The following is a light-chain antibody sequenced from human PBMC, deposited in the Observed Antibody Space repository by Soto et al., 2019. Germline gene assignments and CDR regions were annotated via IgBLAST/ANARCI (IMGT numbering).Light chain of an antibody. CDR3: SSYAGTNNYV. J-gene: IGLJ1*01. V-gene: IGLV2-8*01. CDR2: EVS. CDR1: SRDVGGYNY. Sequence: QSALTQPPSASGSPGQSVTISCTGTSRDVGGYNYVSWYQQHPAKAPKLMIYEVSKRPSGVPDRFSASKSGNTASLTVSGLQPEDEADYYCSSYAGTNNYVFGTGTKLTVL.